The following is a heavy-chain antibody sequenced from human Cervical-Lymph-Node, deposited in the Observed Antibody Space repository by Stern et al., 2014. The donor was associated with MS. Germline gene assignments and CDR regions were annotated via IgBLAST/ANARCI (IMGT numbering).Heavy chain of an antibody. J-gene: IGHJ5*02. CDR2: ISNDGSVK. Sequence: QVQLVESGGGVVQPGRSLRLSCAASGFTFSSYAMHWVRQAPGKGLEWVAIISNDGSVKYYADSVKGRFAISRDNSENTLDLQMNSLRVEDRAVYYCARGLYDFWSGQGFDPWGQGTLVTVSS. D-gene: IGHD3-3*01. V-gene: IGHV3-30*09. CDR3: ARGLYDFWSGQGFDP. CDR1: GFTFSSYA.